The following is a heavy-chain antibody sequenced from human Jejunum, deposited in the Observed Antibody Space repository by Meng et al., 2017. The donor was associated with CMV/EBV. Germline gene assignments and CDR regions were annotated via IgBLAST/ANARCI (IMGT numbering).Heavy chain of an antibody. CDR3: ARRLPRWGTDV. Sequence: TVSDGSISTGDYYWGWIRQPPGKGLEWIGSMHYSGPTYYNPSLKSRVTISVDTSNNQFSLNLNSVTAADTAVYYCARRLPRWGTDVWGQGTTVTVSS. J-gene: IGHJ6*02. CDR1: DGSISTGDYY. D-gene: IGHD2-8*02. CDR2: MHYSGPT. V-gene: IGHV4-39*07.